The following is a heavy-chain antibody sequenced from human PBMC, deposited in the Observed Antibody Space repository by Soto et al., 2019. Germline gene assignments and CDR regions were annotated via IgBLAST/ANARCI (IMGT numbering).Heavy chain of an antibody. CDR1: GYTFISYG. J-gene: IGHJ5*01. CDR3: ARDSSAATRLTVYS. CDR2: ISADNGDT. D-gene: IGHD2-15*01. Sequence: ASVKVSCKASGYTFISYGISWVRQAPGQGLEWMGWISADNGDTNYAQNVQDRITMTTDTSKTTAYKELRSLRSDDTAVYYCARDSSAATRLTVYSCGQRTPVTVS. V-gene: IGHV1-18*01.